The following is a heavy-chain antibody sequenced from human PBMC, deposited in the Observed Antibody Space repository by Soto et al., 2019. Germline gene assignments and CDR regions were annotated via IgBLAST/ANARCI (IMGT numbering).Heavy chain of an antibody. CDR2: ISASGDST. CDR1: EFTFSNYA. Sequence: EVHLLEPGGGLAQPGGSLRLSCAASEFTFSNYAMNWFRQAPGKGLEWVSAISASGDSTYYADSVKGRFTISRDNSKNTLYLQLNSLRTEDTAVYFCAKGWDTYYFYYYMDVWGIGTTVTVSS. CDR3: AKGWDTYYFYYYMDV. J-gene: IGHJ6*03. D-gene: IGHD1-26*01. V-gene: IGHV3-23*01.